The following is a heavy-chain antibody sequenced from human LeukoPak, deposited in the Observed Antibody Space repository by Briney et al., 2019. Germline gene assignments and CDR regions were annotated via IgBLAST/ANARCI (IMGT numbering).Heavy chain of an antibody. V-gene: IGHV4-4*07. CDR3: ARAGTAMVTGYYYYMDV. J-gene: IGHJ6*03. CDR2: IYTSGST. D-gene: IGHD5-18*01. Sequence: SETLSLTCTVSGGSISSYYWSWIRQPAGKGLEWIGRIYTSGSTHYNPSLKSRVTMSVDTSKNQFSLKLSSVTAADTAVYYCARAGTAMVTGYYYYMDVWGKGTTVTVSS. CDR1: GGSISSYY.